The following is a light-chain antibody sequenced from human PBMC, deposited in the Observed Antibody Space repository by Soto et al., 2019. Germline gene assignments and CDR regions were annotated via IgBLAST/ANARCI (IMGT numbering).Light chain of an antibody. Sequence: EIVLTQSPGTLSLSPGERATLSCRASQSVSNNYLAWYQQKPGQSPRLLIYGASSRATGIPARFSGSGSGTEFTLTISSLQSEDSAVYYCKQYNNWPPITFGQGTRLEIK. J-gene: IGKJ5*01. CDR2: GAS. CDR3: KQYNNWPPIT. V-gene: IGKV3-15*01. CDR1: QSVSNN.